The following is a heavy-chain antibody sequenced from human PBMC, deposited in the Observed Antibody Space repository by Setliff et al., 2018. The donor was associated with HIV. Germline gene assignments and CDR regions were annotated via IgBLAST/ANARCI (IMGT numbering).Heavy chain of an antibody. CDR1: GGSLSDHY. CDR2: INHSGST. V-gene: IGHV4-34*01. Sequence: SLTCAVYGGSLSDHYWSWIRQPPGKGPEWIGEINHSGSTNYNPSLRSRVSISVDTSKNQFSLRLSSVTAADTAVYYCARDPSSSGWSEGLYYFDSWGRGTLVTVSS. CDR3: ARDPSSSGWSEGLYYFDS. J-gene: IGHJ4*02. D-gene: IGHD6-19*01.